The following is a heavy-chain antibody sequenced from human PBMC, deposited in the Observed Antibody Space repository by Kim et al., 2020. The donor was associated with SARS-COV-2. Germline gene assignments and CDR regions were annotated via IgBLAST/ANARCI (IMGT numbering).Heavy chain of an antibody. D-gene: IGHD1-1*01. V-gene: IGHV1-58*01. J-gene: IGHJ6*02. CDR3: AALDLYYYYGMDV. Sequence: NYAHKFQERVTITRDMSTSTAYMELSSLRSEDTAVYYCAALDLYYYYGMDVWGQGTTVTVSS.